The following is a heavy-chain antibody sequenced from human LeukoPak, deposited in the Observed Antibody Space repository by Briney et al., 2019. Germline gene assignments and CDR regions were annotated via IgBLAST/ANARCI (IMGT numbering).Heavy chain of an antibody. Sequence: PGGSLRLSCAASGFTFYDYGMSWVRQAPGKGLEWVSGINWNGGSTGYADSVKGPFTISRDNAKNSLYLQMNSLRAEDTALYYCARESLLGYYMDVWGKGTTVTVSS. V-gene: IGHV3-20*04. J-gene: IGHJ6*03. D-gene: IGHD2-15*01. CDR1: GFTFYDYG. CDR2: INWNGGST. CDR3: ARESLLGYYMDV.